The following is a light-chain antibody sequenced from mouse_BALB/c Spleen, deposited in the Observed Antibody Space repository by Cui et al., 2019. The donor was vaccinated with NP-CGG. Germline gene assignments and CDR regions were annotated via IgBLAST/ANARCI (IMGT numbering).Light chain of an antibody. CDR3: VLWYSNHWV. Sequence: QAVVTQESALTTSPGETVTLTCRSSTATITTNNYANWVQEKPDHLFTGLIGGTNNRAPGVPARFSGSLIGDKAALTITGAQTEDEAIYFCVLWYSNHWVFGGGTKLTVL. CDR1: TATITTNNY. CDR2: GTN. V-gene: IGLV1*01. J-gene: IGLJ1*01.